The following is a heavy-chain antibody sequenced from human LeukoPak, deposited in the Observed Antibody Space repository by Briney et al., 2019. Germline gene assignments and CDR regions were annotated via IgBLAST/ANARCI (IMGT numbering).Heavy chain of an antibody. J-gene: IGHJ4*02. CDR3: ATAVVVPAETLPCLDY. D-gene: IGHD2-2*01. CDR1: GYTLTELS. V-gene: IGHV1-24*01. CDR2: FDPEDGET. Sequence: ASVKVSCKVSGYTLTELSMHWVRQAPGKGLEWMGGFDPEDGETIYAQKFQGRVTMTEDTSTDTAYMELSSLRSEDTAVYYCATAVVVPAETLPCLDYWGQGTLVTVSS.